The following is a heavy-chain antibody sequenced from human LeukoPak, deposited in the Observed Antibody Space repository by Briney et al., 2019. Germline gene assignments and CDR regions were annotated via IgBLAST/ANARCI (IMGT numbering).Heavy chain of an antibody. D-gene: IGHD3-3*01. CDR2: ISGSSDVT. CDR1: GFTFSSYA. V-gene: IGHV3-23*01. J-gene: IGHJ3*02. Sequence: PGGSLRLSCAASGFTFSSYAMSWVRQSPGKGLVWVSAISGSSDVTYYADSVKGRFTISRDNSKNTLYLQMNSLRAEDTAVYYCARDLTIFGVVTEELRNAFDIWGQGTMVTVSS. CDR3: ARDLTIFGVVTEELRNAFDI.